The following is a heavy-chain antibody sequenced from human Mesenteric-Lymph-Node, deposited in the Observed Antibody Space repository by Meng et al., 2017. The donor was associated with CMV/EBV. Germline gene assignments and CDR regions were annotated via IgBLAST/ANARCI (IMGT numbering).Heavy chain of an antibody. V-gene: IGHV4-59*11. CDR3: ARDSGGGYGWFDP. Sequence: SETLSLTCTVSGGSITSHHWSWIRQSPGKGLEWIGNIYYSGTTNHNPSLKSRVTISVDTSKNQFSLKLTSVTAADTAVYYCARDSGGGYGWFDPWGQGTLVTVSS. D-gene: IGHD5-12*01. CDR1: GGSITSHH. J-gene: IGHJ5*02. CDR2: IYYSGTT.